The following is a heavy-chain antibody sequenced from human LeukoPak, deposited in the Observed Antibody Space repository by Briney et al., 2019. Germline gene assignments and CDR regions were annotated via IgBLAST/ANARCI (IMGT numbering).Heavy chain of an antibody. V-gene: IGHV3-23*01. Sequence: GGSLRLSCAASGFSFSSHGMSGVRQAPGKGPEWVSSISSGSDYTFYADSVKGRFIVSRDNSKNTLYLQMYSLRAGDTAVYYCAKIGVIGKWYYDIWGRGTLVTVSS. CDR1: GFSFSSHG. CDR3: AKIGVIGKWYYDI. J-gene: IGHJ2*01. D-gene: IGHD3-10*01. CDR2: ISSGSDYT.